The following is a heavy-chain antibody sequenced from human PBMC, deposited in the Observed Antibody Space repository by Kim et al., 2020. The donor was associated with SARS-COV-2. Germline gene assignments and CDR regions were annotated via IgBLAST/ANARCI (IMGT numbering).Heavy chain of an antibody. V-gene: IGHV4-59*01. CDR2: IYYSGST. CDR3: ARGVVPAATYYYGMDD. J-gene: IGHJ6*02. Sequence: SETLSLTCTVSGGSISSYYWSWIRQPPGKGLEWVGYIYYSGSTNYNPSLKSRVTISVDTSKNQFSLKLSSVTATATAVDYCARGVVPAATYYYGMDDWG. CDR1: GGSISSYY. D-gene: IGHD2-2*01.